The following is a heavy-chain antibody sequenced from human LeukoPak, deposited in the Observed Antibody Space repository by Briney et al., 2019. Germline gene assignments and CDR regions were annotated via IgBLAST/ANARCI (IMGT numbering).Heavy chain of an antibody. CDR2: IKSKTDGGTT. V-gene: IGHV3-15*01. CDR1: GFTFSNAW. D-gene: IGHD3-16*01. Sequence: PGGSLRLSCAASGFTFSNAWMNWVRQAPGKGLEWVGRIKSKTDGGTTDYAAPVKGRFTISRDNSKNTLYLQMNSLRAEDTAVYYCAKDYLGGQDAFDIWGQGTMVTVSS. J-gene: IGHJ3*02. CDR3: AKDYLGGQDAFDI.